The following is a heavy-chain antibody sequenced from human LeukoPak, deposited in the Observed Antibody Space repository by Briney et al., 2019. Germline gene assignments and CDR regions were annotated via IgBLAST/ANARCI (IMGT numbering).Heavy chain of an antibody. V-gene: IGHV4-30-2*01. D-gene: IGHD6-19*01. Sequence: PSQTLSLTCAVSGGSISSGGYSWSWIRQPPGKGLEWIGYIYHSGNTYYNPSLKSRVAISVDRSKNQFSLKLSSVTAADTAVYYCAKGIAVAGSPFYDAFDVWGQGTMVTVSS. CDR3: AKGIAVAGSPFYDAFDV. J-gene: IGHJ3*01. CDR2: IYHSGNT. CDR1: GGSISSGGYS.